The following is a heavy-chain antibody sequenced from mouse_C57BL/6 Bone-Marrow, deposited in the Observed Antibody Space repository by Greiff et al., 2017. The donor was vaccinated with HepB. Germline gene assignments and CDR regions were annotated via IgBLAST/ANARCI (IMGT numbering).Heavy chain of an antibody. CDR3: TRGTTVFDY. CDR1: GYSFTGYY. Sequence: VQLQQSGPELVKPGASVKISCKASGYSFTGYYMHWVKQSPENSLEWIGEINPGTGNANYNQKFKDKATLTVDKSSSSAYMQLKSLTSEESAVYYCTRGTTVFDYWGQGTTLTVSS. J-gene: IGHJ2*01. CDR2: INPGTGNA. D-gene: IGHD1-1*01. V-gene: IGHV1-42*01.